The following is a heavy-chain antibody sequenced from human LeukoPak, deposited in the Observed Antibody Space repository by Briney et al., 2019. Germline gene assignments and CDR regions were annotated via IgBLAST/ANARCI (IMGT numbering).Heavy chain of an antibody. J-gene: IGHJ4*02. D-gene: IGHD3-10*01. V-gene: IGHV3-7*03. CDR2: IKEGGSEE. Sequence: GGSLRLSCAASGFTFSNYWMSWVRQAPGKGLAWVANIKEGGSEEYYVDSVKGRFTISRDNARNSLYLQMSSLRAEDTAVYYCARAAGFYFTSGNYLSSGYWGQGTLVTVSS. CDR1: GFTFSNYW. CDR3: ARAAGFYFTSGNYLSSGY.